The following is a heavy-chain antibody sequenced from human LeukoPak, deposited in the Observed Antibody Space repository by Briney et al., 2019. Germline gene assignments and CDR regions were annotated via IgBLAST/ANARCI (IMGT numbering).Heavy chain of an antibody. CDR2: IYSGGST. CDR3: ARDRASRDGYNYDY. CDR1: GFTFGDYA. Sequence: GGSLRLSCTASGFTFGDYAMSWIRQAPGKGLEWVSVIYSGGSTYYADSVKGRFTISRDNSKNTLYLQMNSLRAEDTAVYYCARDRASRDGYNYDYWGQGTLVTVSS. J-gene: IGHJ4*02. D-gene: IGHD5-24*01. V-gene: IGHV3-53*01.